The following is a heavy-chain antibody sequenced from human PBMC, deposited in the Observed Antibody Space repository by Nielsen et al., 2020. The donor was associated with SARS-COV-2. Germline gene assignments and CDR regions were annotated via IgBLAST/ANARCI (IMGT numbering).Heavy chain of an antibody. J-gene: IGHJ3*02. CDR3: ARGTSEADVFDI. CDR1: GFTFSDYY. V-gene: IGHV3-11*05. Sequence: GESLKISCAASGFTFSDYYMGWIRRAPGKGLEWVSYISSSSSYTNYADSVKGRFTISRDNAKNSLYLQMNSLRAEDTAVYYCARGTSEADVFDIWGQGTMVTVSS. CDR2: ISSSSSYT.